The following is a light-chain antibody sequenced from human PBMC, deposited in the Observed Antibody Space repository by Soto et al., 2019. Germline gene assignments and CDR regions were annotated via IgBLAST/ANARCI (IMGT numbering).Light chain of an antibody. V-gene: IGKV1-5*03. CDR3: QQYGSYSWT. J-gene: IGKJ1*01. CDR2: KAS. Sequence: DIQVTQSPSTLSASVGDRVTITCRASQSITTWLAWYQQKPGKAPKLLIYKASSLQSGVPSRFSGSGSGTEFTLTISSLQPDDFATYYCQQYGSYSWTFGQETKVEI. CDR1: QSITTW.